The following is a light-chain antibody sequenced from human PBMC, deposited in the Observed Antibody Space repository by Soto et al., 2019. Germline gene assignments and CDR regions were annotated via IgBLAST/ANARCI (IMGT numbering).Light chain of an antibody. J-gene: IGKJ1*01. V-gene: IGKV3-15*01. CDR1: QGVRSN. Sequence: EIVMTQSPATLSVSPGERATLSYRASQGVRSNLAWYQQKRGQAPRLLIYGTSTRATGVPARFSGSGSGTEFTLTISSLQSEDFAVYYCQQYNNWPPTVGKGTKVDIK. CDR3: QQYNNWPPT. CDR2: GTS.